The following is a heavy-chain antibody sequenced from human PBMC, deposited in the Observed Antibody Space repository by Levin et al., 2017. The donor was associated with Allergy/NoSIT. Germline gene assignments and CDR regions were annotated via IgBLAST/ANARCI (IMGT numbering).Heavy chain of an antibody. CDR2: IWYDGSNK. J-gene: IGHJ3*02. CDR3: ARAPTAMNAFDI. Sequence: PGESLKISCAASGFTFSSYGMHWVRQAPGKGLEWVAVIWYDGSNKYYADSVKGRFTISRDNSKNTLYLQMNSLRAEDTAVYYCARAPTAMNAFDIWGQGTMVTVSS. D-gene: IGHD5-18*01. V-gene: IGHV3-33*01. CDR1: GFTFSSYG.